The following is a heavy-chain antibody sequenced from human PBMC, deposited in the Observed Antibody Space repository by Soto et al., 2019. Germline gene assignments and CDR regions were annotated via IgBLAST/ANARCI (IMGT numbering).Heavy chain of an antibody. D-gene: IGHD1-1*01. Sequence: QEQLVESEGCVVQPGRSLRLSCAASGFTFSSYGMHWVRQAPGKGLEWVAVISYDGSNKYYADSVKGRFTISRDNSKNTLYLQMNSLRAEDTAVYYCAKDRGWLAERHYYGMDVWGQGTTVTVSS. CDR2: ISYDGSNK. CDR3: AKDRGWLAERHYYGMDV. CDR1: GFTFSSYG. V-gene: IGHV3-30*18. J-gene: IGHJ6*02.